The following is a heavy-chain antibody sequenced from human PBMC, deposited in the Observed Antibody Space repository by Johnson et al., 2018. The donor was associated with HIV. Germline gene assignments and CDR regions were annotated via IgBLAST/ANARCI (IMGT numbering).Heavy chain of an antibody. CDR3: ARSGYSSSWYALSAFDI. J-gene: IGHJ3*02. Sequence: QVQLVESGGGVVQPGGSLRLSCAASGFTFSSYGMHWVRQAPGKGLEWVAFIRYDGSNKYYADSVKGRFTISRDNSKNTLYLQMNSLRAEDTAVYYCARSGYSSSWYALSAFDIWGQGTMVTVSS. CDR2: IRYDGSNK. V-gene: IGHV3-30*02. D-gene: IGHD6-13*01. CDR1: GFTFSSYG.